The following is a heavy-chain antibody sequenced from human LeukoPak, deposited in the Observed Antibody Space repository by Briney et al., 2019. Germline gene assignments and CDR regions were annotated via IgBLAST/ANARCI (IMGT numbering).Heavy chain of an antibody. Sequence: SETLSLTCTVSGGSISSGSYYWSWIRQPAGKGLEWIGRIYTSGSTNYNPSLKSRVTISVDRSKNQFSLKLSSVTAADTAVYYCARGEGSGSYYEYYFDYWGQGTLVTVSS. CDR3: ARGEGSGSYYEYYFDY. CDR1: GGSISSGSYY. J-gene: IGHJ4*02. D-gene: IGHD3-10*01. V-gene: IGHV4-61*02. CDR2: IYTSGST.